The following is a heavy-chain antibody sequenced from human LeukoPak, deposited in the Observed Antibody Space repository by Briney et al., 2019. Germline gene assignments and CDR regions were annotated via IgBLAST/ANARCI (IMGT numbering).Heavy chain of an antibody. CDR2: ISGDSAHI. CDR1: GFSFRSFG. CDR3: SNFETVGVKPFES. J-gene: IGHJ4*02. D-gene: IGHD1-26*01. V-gene: IGHV3-21*01. Sequence: KPGGSLRFSCAASGFSFRSFGMNWVRQAPGKGLEWVSSISGDSAHIYYADSMRGRFTISRDNAKNSLYLQMNYLRAEDTAVYYCSNFETVGVKPFESWGQGTLVTVSS.